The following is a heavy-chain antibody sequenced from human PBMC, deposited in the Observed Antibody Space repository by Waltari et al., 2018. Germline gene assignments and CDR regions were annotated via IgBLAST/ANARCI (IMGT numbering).Heavy chain of an antibody. J-gene: IGHJ4*02. CDR3: ATPYGSGTNFDY. Sequence: QLQLQESGPGLVKPSGTLSLACAVSGGSIKNPNLYWGWVRQPPGKGLESIESVYYTGTTYSNPSLRRRVTISVDTSKNKFSLRLTFVTAADTAVYYCATPYGSGTNFDYWGQGTLVTVSS. V-gene: IGHV4-39*01. CDR1: GGSIKNPNLY. D-gene: IGHD3-10*01. CDR2: VYYTGTT.